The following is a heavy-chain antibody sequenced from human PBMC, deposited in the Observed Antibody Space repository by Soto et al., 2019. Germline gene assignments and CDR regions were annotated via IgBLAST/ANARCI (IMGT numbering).Heavy chain of an antibody. J-gene: IGHJ3*02. Sequence: QVHLVESGGGVVQPGRSLRLSCAASGFTFSSYAMHWVRQAPGKGLEWVAVISYDGSNKYYADSVKGRFTISRDNSKNTLDLQMNSLRAEDTAVYYCASEGVTYSGSYYNAFDIWGQGTMVTVSS. CDR2: ISYDGSNK. CDR3: ASEGVTYSGSYYNAFDI. V-gene: IGHV3-30-3*01. CDR1: GFTFSSYA. D-gene: IGHD1-26*01.